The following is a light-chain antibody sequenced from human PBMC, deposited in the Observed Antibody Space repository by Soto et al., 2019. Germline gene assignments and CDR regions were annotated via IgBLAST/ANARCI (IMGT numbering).Light chain of an antibody. V-gene: IGKV1-39*01. CDR3: QQYHKWPPLT. Sequence: DIQMTQSPYSLSAAVGDRVTIACRASQNINTYLNWYQQKPGKAPKLLIFDAASLQNGVPSRFSGGGSRTDFTLTITSLQPEDFAAYYCQQYHKWPPLTFGGGTKVDIK. CDR1: QNINTY. J-gene: IGKJ4*01. CDR2: DAA.